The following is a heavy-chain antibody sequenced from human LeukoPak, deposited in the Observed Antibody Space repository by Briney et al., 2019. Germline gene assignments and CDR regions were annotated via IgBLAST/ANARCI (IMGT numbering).Heavy chain of an antibody. CDR1: GFSFSNYG. CDR3: AKDGTGSSGWYYYYYYMDV. CDR2: IWYDGSNK. Sequence: GRSLRLSCAASGFSFSNYGMHWVRQAPGKGLEWVAVIWYDGSNKYYADSVKGRFTISRDNSKNTLYLQMNSLRAEDTAVYYCAKDGTGSSGWYYYYYYMDVWGKGTTVTVSS. V-gene: IGHV3-33*06. D-gene: IGHD6-19*01. J-gene: IGHJ6*03.